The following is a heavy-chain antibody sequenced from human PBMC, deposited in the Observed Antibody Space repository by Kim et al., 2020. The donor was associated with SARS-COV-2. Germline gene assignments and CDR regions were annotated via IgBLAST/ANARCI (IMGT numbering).Heavy chain of an antibody. V-gene: IGHV3-7*01. CDR3: ARYYIAEDLNAEYFQH. J-gene: IGHJ1*01. Sequence: GGSLRLSCAASGFTFSSYWMSWVRQAPGKGLEWVANIKQDGSEKYYVDSVKGRFTISRDNAKNSLYLQMNSLRAEDTAVYYCARYYIAEDLNAEYFQHWGQGTLVTVSS. CDR1: GFTFSSYW. CDR2: IKQDGSEK. D-gene: IGHD6-13*01.